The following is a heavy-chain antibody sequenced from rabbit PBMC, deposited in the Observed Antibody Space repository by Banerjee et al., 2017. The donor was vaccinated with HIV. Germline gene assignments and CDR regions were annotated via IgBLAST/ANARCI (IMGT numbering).Heavy chain of an antibody. D-gene: IGHD8-1*01. V-gene: IGHV1S45*01. CDR3: ARQAGTTDYNL. Sequence: QEQLEESGGDLVKPEGSLTLTCTASGFSFSNKYVMCWVRQAPGKGLEWIGCIVTGSGTTYYATWAKGRFTISKTSSTTVTLQMTSLTAADTATYFCARQAGTTDYNLWGQGTLVTVS. CDR1: GFSFSNKYV. J-gene: IGHJ4*01. CDR2: IVTGSGTT.